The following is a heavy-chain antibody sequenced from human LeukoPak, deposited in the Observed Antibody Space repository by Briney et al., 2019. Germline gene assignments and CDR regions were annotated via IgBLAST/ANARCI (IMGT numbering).Heavy chain of an antibody. CDR2: ISSSSSYI. Sequence: GGSLRLSCAASGFTFSSYAMSWVRQAPGKGLEWVSSISSSSSYIYYADSVKGRFTISRDNAKNSLYLQMNSLRAEDTAVYYCARVWGGSAAAGKYFQHWGQGTLVTVSS. J-gene: IGHJ1*01. CDR1: GFTFSSYA. D-gene: IGHD6-13*01. V-gene: IGHV3-21*01. CDR3: ARVWGGSAAAGKYFQH.